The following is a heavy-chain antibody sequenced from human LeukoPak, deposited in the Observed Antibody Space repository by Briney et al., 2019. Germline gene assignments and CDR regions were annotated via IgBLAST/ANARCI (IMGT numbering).Heavy chain of an antibody. J-gene: IGHJ5*02. CDR3: ARAPPFSGYCSSTSCPRGGWFDP. V-gene: IGHV1-2*02. D-gene: IGHD2-2*01. CDR1: GYTFTGYY. CDR2: INPNSGGT. Sequence: ASVKVSCKASGYTFTGYYIHWVRQAPGQGLEWMGWINPNSGGTNYAQKFQGRVTMTRDTSISTAYMELSRLRSDDTAVYYCARAPPFSGYCSSTSCPRGGWFDPWGQGTLVTVSS.